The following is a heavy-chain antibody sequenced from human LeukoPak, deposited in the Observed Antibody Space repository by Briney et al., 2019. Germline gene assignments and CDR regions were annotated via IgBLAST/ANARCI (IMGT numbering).Heavy chain of an antibody. CDR1: GGSISSYY. Sequence: SETLSLTCTVSGGSISSYYWSWIRQPPGKGLQWIGYIYYSGNSNYNPSLKSRITISIDTPKNQFSLNLTSVTAADTAVYYCAGDSYGTDSWGQGTLVTVSS. D-gene: IGHD5-18*01. CDR2: IYYSGNS. CDR3: AGDSYGTDS. J-gene: IGHJ5*01. V-gene: IGHV4-59*01.